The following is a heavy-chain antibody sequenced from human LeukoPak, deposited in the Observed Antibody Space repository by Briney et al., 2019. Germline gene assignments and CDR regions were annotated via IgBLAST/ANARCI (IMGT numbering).Heavy chain of an antibody. CDR3: ATHTIFGVVTYAFHI. V-gene: IGHV1-24*01. D-gene: IGHD3-3*01. Sequence: ASVKVSCQVSGYTGIELSMHWVRQAPGKGLEWMGGFDPEDGETIYAQKFQGRVTTTEDTSTDTAYMELSGLTSEDMAVYYCATHTIFGVVTYAFHIWGRGTLVTVSS. CDR1: GYTGIELS. CDR2: FDPEDGET. J-gene: IGHJ3*02.